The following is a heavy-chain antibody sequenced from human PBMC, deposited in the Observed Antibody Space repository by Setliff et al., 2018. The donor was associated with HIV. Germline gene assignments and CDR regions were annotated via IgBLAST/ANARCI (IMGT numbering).Heavy chain of an antibody. CDR2: IYFSGSP. CDR1: GGSIRIGGFH. CDR3: AGGRGSY. J-gene: IGHJ4*02. D-gene: IGHD1-26*01. V-gene: IGHV4-31*03. Sequence: SETLSLTCTVSGGSIRIGGFHWTWIRHHPGKGLEWIGYIYFSGSPHYNPSLKSRVSISLDTSKNQFSLKLSSVTAADTAMYYCAGGRGSYWGQGTLVTVSS.